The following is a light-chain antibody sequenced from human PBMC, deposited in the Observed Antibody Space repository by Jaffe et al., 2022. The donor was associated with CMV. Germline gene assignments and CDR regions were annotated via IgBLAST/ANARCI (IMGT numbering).Light chain of an antibody. CDR3: QQYDSYPWT. CDR1: QSFSSW. Sequence: DIQMTQSPSTLSASVGDRVTITCRASQSFSSWLAWYQQKPGKAPRLLIYKTSSLERGVPSRFSGSGSGTEFTLTIGSLQPDDFATYYCQQYDSYPWTFGQGTKVEIK. J-gene: IGKJ1*01. CDR2: KTS. V-gene: IGKV1-5*03.